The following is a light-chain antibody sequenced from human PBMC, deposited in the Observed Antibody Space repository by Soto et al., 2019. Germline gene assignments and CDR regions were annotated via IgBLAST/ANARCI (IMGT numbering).Light chain of an antibody. CDR1: QSVSSSF. J-gene: IGKJ1*01. Sequence: IVLTQSPCTMSLRSGKTATMSSSSSQSVSSSFLAWYQQKPGQAPRLLIYGASSRATGIPDRFSGGGSGTDFTLTISSLAPEDFAIYYCHQRQSWPRTFGQGTKVDIK. CDR2: GAS. V-gene: IGKV3-20*01. CDR3: HQRQSWPRT.